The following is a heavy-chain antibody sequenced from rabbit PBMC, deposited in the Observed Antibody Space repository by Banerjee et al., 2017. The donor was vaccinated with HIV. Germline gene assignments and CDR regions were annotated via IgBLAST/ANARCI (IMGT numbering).Heavy chain of an antibody. CDR2: INTNGGST. CDR3: ARAGYGGYRYYL. D-gene: IGHD8-1*01. V-gene: IGHV1S43*01. J-gene: IGHJ4*01. Sequence: GLEWIACINTNGGSTWYASCVNGRFTISRSTSLKTVTLQLNSLTAADTATYLCARAGYGGYRYYLWGPGTLVTVS.